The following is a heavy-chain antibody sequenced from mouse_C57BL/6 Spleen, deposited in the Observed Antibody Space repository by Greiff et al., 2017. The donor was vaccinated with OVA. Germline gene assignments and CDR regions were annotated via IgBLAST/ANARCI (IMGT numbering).Heavy chain of an antibody. Sequence: VKVVESGAELVKPGASVKISCKASGYAFSSYWMNWVKQRPGKGLEWIGQIYPGDGDTNYNGKFKGKATLTADKSSSTAYMQLSSLTSEDSAVYFCARRDGNFYAMDYWGQGTSVTVSS. CDR1: GYAFSSYW. J-gene: IGHJ4*01. D-gene: IGHD2-1*01. CDR3: ARRDGNFYAMDY. CDR2: IYPGDGDT. V-gene: IGHV1-80*01.